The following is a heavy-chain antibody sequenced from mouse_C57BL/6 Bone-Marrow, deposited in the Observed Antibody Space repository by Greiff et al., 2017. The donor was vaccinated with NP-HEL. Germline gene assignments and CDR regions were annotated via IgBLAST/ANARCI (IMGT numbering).Heavy chain of an antibody. J-gene: IGHJ4*01. D-gene: IGHD1-2*01. CDR2: IDPNSGGT. Sequence: PGRGLEWIGRIDPNSGGTKYNEKFKSKATLTVDKPSSTAYMQLSSLTSEDSAVYYCASPITTAWGQGTSVTVSS. V-gene: IGHV1-72*01. CDR3: ASPITTA.